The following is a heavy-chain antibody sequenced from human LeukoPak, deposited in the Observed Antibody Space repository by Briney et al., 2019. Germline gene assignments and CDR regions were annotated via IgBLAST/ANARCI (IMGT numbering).Heavy chain of an antibody. CDR2: IYTSGST. J-gene: IGHJ4*02. V-gene: IGHV4-4*07. D-gene: IGHD6-13*01. CDR3: ARLSGSSSWYESPDY. Sequence: SETLSLTCSVSGGSITSYYWSWIRQPAGKGLEWIGRIYTSGSTNYNPSLKSRVTISVDTSKNQFSLKLSSVTAADTAVYYCARLSGSSSWYESPDYWGQGTLVTVSS. CDR1: GGSITSYY.